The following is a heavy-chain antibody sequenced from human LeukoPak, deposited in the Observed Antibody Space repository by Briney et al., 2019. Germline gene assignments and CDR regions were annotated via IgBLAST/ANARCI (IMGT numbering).Heavy chain of an antibody. J-gene: IGHJ4*02. Sequence: PGGSLRLSCAASGFSFSSYWMSWVRQAPGKGLEWVANIKQDGSEKYYVDSVKGRFTISRDNAKNSLYLQMNSLRAEDTAVYYCARDKVEWYYAPGRYFDYWGQGTLVTVSS. CDR3: ARDKVEWYYAPGRYFDY. D-gene: IGHD3-3*01. CDR2: IKQDGSEK. CDR1: GFSFSSYW. V-gene: IGHV3-7*01.